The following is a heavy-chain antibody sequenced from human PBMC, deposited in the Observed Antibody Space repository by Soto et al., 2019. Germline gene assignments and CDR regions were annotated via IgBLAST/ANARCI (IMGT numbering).Heavy chain of an antibody. CDR3: VTGWSEY. Sequence: EVQLVESGGGLVQPGGSLRLSCAASGFTFSSYWMSWVRQAPGKGLEWVANIKLDGSEKYYVDSVKGRFTLSRDNAKNSLQLQMNSLRVEDTAFYFCVTGWSEYWGRGTLVTVSS. D-gene: IGHD2-15*01. V-gene: IGHV3-7*01. CDR2: IKLDGSEK. J-gene: IGHJ4*02. CDR1: GFTFSSYW.